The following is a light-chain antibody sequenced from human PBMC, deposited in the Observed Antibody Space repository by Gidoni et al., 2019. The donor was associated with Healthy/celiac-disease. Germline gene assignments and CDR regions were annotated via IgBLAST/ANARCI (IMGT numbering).Light chain of an antibody. CDR1: VLAKKY. Sequence: SYELTQPSSVSVSPGQTARITCSGDVLAKKYVRWFQKKPGQAPMLVIYKDSERPSGIPERFSGSSSWTTVTLTISGAQVEDEADYYCYSAADNNLGVFGGGTKLTVL. J-gene: IGLJ3*02. CDR3: YSAADNNLGV. V-gene: IGLV3-27*01. CDR2: KDS.